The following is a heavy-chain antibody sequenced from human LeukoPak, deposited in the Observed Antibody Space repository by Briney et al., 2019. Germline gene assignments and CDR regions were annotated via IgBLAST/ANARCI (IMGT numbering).Heavy chain of an antibody. V-gene: IGHV3-30*02. CDR3: VSRGEWELANVAFDY. Sequence: GGCLRLSCVASGFTYNTYGIHWVRQSPGMGLGGGAVIQSDVGRPFYSDSVRGRFTISSDKSKNTLYLQMNSLRPEDTDVYYCVSRGEWELANVAFDYWGQGTLVTVSS. J-gene: IGHJ4*02. D-gene: IGHD3-16*01. CDR1: GFTYNTYG. CDR2: IQSDVGRP.